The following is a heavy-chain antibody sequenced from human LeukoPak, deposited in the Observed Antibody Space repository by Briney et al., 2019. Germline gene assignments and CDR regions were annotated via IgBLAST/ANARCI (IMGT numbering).Heavy chain of an antibody. V-gene: IGHV3-7*01. D-gene: IGHD3-22*01. CDR2: IKQDGSEK. CDR3: ARDLNYYDSSNYYYGMDV. Sequence: PGGSLRLSCAASGFTFSSYWMSWVRQAPGKGLEWVANIKQDGSEKYYVDSVKGRFTISRDNAKNSLYLQMNSLRAEDTAVYYCARDLNYYDSSNYYYGMDVWGQGTTVTVSS. J-gene: IGHJ6*02. CDR1: GFTFSSYW.